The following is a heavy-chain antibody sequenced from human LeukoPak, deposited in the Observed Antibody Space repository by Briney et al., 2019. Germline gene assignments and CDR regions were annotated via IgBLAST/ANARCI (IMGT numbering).Heavy chain of an antibody. CDR3: AKHLWRDLLWFGEGYYFGC. V-gene: IGHV3-23*01. CDR1: GFIFSGYS. CDR2: ISGSGGSS. Sequence: GGSLRLSCAASGFIFSGYSMNWVRQAPGKGLEWVSGISGSGGSSNYADSVKGRFTISRDNPKNTLNLQMNSLRAEDTAVYYCAKHLWRDLLWFGEGYYFGCWGQGTLVTVSS. J-gene: IGHJ4*02. D-gene: IGHD3-10*01.